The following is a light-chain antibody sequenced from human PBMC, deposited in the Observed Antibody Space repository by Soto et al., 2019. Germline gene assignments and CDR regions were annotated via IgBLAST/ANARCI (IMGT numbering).Light chain of an antibody. CDR2: DDR. V-gene: IGLV3-21*02. Sequence: SYELTQPPSVSVDPGQTARITCGGSNIGRKSVHWYQQKPGQAPVLVVYDDRDRPSGIPERFSGSNSGNTATLTISRVEAGDEADYYCQVWDSDSDHWVFGGVTKVTVL. J-gene: IGLJ3*02. CDR3: QVWDSDSDHWV. CDR1: NIGRKS.